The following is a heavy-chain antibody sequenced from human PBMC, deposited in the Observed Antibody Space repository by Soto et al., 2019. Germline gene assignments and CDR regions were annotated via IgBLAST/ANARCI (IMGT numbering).Heavy chain of an antibody. V-gene: IGHV3-7*01. J-gene: IGHJ6*02. D-gene: IGHD4-4*01. Sequence: GESLKISCAASGFTFSSYWMSWVRQAPGKGLEWVANITQDGSEKYYVDSEKGQFTISRDNAKNSLYLQMNSLRAEDTAVYYCARGRSSTVTDYYYYYGMDVWGQGTTVTVSS. CDR3: ARGRSSTVTDYYYYYGMDV. CDR1: GFTFSSYW. CDR2: ITQDGSEK.